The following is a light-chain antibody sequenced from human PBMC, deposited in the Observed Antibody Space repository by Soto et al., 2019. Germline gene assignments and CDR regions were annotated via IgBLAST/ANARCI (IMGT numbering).Light chain of an antibody. CDR1: NIGSKS. Sequence: SYELTQAPSVSVAPGKTARITCGGNNIGSKSVHWYQQKPGQAPVLVIYYDSDRPSGIPERFSGSTSGNTATLTISRVEAGDEADYYCQVWDSSSDHVVFGGGTKLTVL. J-gene: IGLJ2*01. CDR3: QVWDSSSDHVV. CDR2: YDS. V-gene: IGLV3-21*04.